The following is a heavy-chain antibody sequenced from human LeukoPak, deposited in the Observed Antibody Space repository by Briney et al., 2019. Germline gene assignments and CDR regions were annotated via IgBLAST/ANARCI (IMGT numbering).Heavy chain of an antibody. CDR1: GFTISSYW. V-gene: IGHV3-74*01. D-gene: IGHD3-3*01. Sequence: ARSLRLSCAASGFTISSYWTHCVRQAPGKVLVWVSRIKSDGSNTNYEDSVKSRFTISRDNAKNTLHLQMNSLRAEDTAVYYCARGGYYGSGRYYFDSWGQGTLVTVSS. CDR3: ARGGYYGSGRYYFDS. J-gene: IGHJ4*02. CDR2: IKSDGSNT.